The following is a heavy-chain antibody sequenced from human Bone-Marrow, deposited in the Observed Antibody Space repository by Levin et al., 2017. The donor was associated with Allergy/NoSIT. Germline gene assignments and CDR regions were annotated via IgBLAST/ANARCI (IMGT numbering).Heavy chain of an antibody. D-gene: IGHD1-26*01. V-gene: IGHV1-69*13. J-gene: IGHJ4*02. Sequence: PRASVKVSCKASGGTFTNYAFSWVRQAPGQGLEWMGGIIPLFGSANYAQKFQGRVSISADESTSTVYMELSRLRSEDTAVYYCARDSPLIVGATAPFFDYWGQGTLVIVSS. CDR1: GGTFTNYA. CDR3: ARDSPLIVGATAPFFDY. CDR2: IIPLFGSA.